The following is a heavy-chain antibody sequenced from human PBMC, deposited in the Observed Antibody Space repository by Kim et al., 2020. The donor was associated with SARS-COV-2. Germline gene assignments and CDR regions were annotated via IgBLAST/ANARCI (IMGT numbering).Heavy chain of an antibody. Sequence: GGSLRLSCAASGFTFDDYAMHWVRQAPGKGLEWVSGISWNSGSIGYADSVKGRFTISRDNAKNSLYLQMNSLRAEDTALYYCAKDMSDGGAAAGTGYWGQGTLVTVSS. D-gene: IGHD6-13*01. V-gene: IGHV3-9*01. CDR3: AKDMSDGGAAAGTGY. CDR2: ISWNSGSI. CDR1: GFTFDDYA. J-gene: IGHJ4*02.